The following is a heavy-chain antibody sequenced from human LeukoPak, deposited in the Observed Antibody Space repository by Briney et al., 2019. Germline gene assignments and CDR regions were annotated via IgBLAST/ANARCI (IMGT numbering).Heavy chain of an antibody. CDR1: GYTFSSYG. CDR2: ISGNNGNT. Sequence: ASVKVPCKASGYTFSSYGISWMRQAPGQGLEWMGWISGNNGNTNYAQKVQGRVTMTTDTSTSTAYMELRSLRSDDTALYYCARGRAAGTFWLDYWGQGTLVTVSS. CDR3: ARGRAAGTFWLDY. J-gene: IGHJ4*02. D-gene: IGHD6-13*01. V-gene: IGHV1-18*01.